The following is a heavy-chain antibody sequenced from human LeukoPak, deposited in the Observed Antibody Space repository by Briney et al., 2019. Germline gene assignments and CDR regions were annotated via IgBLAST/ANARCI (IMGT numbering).Heavy chain of an antibody. V-gene: IGHV3-74*01. D-gene: IGHD2-15*01. CDR2: INSGGTVT. CDR3: ANPTPHYCSGVSCPAPFDY. CDR1: GFTFSDFW. J-gene: IGHJ4*02. Sequence: PSGGSLRLSCAASGFTFSDFWMHWVRQAPGKGLVWVSRINSGGTVTNYADSVKGRLTISRDNAKNTLYLQMNSLRAEDTAVYYCANPTPHYCSGVSCPAPFDYWGQGTLVTVSS.